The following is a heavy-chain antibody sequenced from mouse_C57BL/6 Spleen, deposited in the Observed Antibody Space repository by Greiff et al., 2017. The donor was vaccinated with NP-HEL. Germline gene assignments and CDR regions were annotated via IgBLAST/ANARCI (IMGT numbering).Heavy chain of an antibody. CDR1: GYAFSSYW. D-gene: IGHD2-4*01. J-gene: IGHJ4*01. CDR2: IYPGDGDT. CDR3: ASEGIYYYYDVGDYDAMAY. V-gene: IGHV1-80*01. Sequence: VQLQQSGAELVKPGASVKISCKASGYAFSSYWMNWVKQRPGKGLEWIGQIYPGDGDTNYNGKFKGKAKLTADKSSSTAYMQLSSLTSEDSAVYFCASEGIYYYYDVGDYDAMAYWGQGTSVTVSS.